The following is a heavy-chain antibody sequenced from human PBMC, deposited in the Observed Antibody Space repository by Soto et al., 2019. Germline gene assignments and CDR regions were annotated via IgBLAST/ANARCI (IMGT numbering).Heavy chain of an antibody. V-gene: IGHV3-33*01. CDR3: ARVETSHVYYGMAV. CDR1: GFTFSSYG. CDR2: IWYDGSNK. J-gene: IGHJ6*02. D-gene: IGHD3-3*01. Sequence: QVQLVESGGGVVQPGRSLRLSCAASGFTFSSYGMHWVRQAPGKGLEGVAVIWYDGSNKYYADSVKGRFTISRDNSKNTLYLQMNRLRAEDTAVYYCARVETSHVYYGMAVWGQGTTVTVSS.